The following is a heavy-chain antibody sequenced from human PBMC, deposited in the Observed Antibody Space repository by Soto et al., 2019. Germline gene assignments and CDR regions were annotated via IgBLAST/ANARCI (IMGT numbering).Heavy chain of an antibody. CDR2: ISSSGSTI. J-gene: IGHJ6*02. CDR1: GFAFSDYY. CDR3: AREGPYGSGSYYPDYYYYYYGMDV. V-gene: IGHV3-11*01. Sequence: GGSLRLSCAASGFAFSDYYMGWIRQAPGKGLEWVSYISSSGSTIYYADSVKGRFTISRDNAKNSLYLQMNSLRAEDTAVYYCAREGPYGSGSYYPDYYYYYYGMDVWGQGTTVPVSS. D-gene: IGHD3-10*01.